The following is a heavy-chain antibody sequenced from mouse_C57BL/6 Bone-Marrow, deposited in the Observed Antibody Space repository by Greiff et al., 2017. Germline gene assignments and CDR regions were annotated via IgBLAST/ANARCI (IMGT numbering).Heavy chain of an antibody. CDR3: ARSDLLQGLYYFDY. D-gene: IGHD1-1*01. Sequence: QVQLQQSGAELARPGASVKLSCKASGYTFTSYGISWVKQRTGQGLEWIGEIYPRSGNTNYNEKFKGKATLTADKSSSTAYMELSSLTSEDSAVYFCARSDLLQGLYYFDYEVRGTATTVTS. CDR1: GYTFTSYG. J-gene: IGHJ2*01. CDR2: IYPRSGNT. V-gene: IGHV1-81*01.